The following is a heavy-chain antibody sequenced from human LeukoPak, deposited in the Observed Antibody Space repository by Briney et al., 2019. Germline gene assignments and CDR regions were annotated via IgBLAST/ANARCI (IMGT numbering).Heavy chain of an antibody. CDR2: IIPIFGTA. CDR1: GGTFSSYA. D-gene: IGHD6-19*01. Sequence: SVKVSCKPSGGTFSSYAIGWVRQAPGQGLEWIGGIIPIFGTANYAQKFQGRVTITADKSTSTAYMELSSLRSGDTAVYYCARVDIAVAETDYWGQGTLVTVSS. CDR3: ARVDIAVAETDY. V-gene: IGHV1-69*06. J-gene: IGHJ4*02.